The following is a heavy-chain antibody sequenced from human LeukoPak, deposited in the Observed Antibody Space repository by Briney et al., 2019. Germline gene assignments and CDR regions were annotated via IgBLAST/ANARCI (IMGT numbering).Heavy chain of an antibody. CDR3: ARVVEAQWLVYFDY. Sequence: PSETLSLTCTVSGGSISSGGYSWSWIRQPPGKGLEWIGYISHSGSTYYNPSLKSRVTISVDRSKNQFSLKLSSVTAADTAVYYCARVVEAQWLVYFDYWGQGTLVTVSS. CDR2: ISHSGST. J-gene: IGHJ4*02. V-gene: IGHV4-30-2*01. D-gene: IGHD6-19*01. CDR1: GGSISSGGYS.